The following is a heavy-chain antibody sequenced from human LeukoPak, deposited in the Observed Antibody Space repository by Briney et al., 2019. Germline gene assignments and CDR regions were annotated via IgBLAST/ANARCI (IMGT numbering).Heavy chain of an antibody. CDR2: IYPGGSDT. Sequence: GESLKISCKGSGYSFTSYWIGWVRQMPGKGLEWMGIIYPGGSDTRYSPSFQGQVTISADKSISTAYLQWSSLKASDTAMYYCARRFLRYDILTGTEEYDAFDIWGQGTMVTVSS. CDR3: ARRFLRYDILTGTEEYDAFDI. J-gene: IGHJ3*02. V-gene: IGHV5-51*01. D-gene: IGHD3-9*01. CDR1: GYSFTSYW.